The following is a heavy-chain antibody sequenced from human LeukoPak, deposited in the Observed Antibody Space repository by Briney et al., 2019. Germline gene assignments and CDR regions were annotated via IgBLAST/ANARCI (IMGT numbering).Heavy chain of an antibody. CDR1: GDTLNNDD. CDR2: IVPIVEIT. D-gene: IGHD4-17*01. J-gene: IGHJ5*02. Sequence: SVKVSCKASGDTLNNDDITWVRQAPGRGLEWMGRIVPIVEITNYAESFQGRVTITADKSTNTFHMQLASLMSSGTAIYFCARGNYGDPNWFDPWGQGTLVTVTS. V-gene: IGHV1-69*04. CDR3: ARGNYGDPNWFDP.